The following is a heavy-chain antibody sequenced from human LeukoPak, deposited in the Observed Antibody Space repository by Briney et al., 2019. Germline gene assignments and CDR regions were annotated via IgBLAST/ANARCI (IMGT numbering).Heavy chain of an antibody. CDR3: ARDSGMVRGTVDY. V-gene: IGHV1-46*01. J-gene: IGHJ4*02. CDR1: GYTSTSYY. Sequence: ASVKVSCKSSGYTSTSYYMYWVRQAPGQGLEWMGIINPSGGSTSYAQKFQGRVTTTRDTSTSTVYMELSSLRSEDTAVYYCARDSGMVRGTVDYWGQGTLVTVSS. CDR2: INPSGGST. D-gene: IGHD3-10*01.